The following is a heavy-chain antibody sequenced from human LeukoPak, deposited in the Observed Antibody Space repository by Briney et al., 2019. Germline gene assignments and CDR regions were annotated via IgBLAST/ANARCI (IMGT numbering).Heavy chain of an antibody. V-gene: IGHV3-74*01. Sequence: GGSLRLSCAASGFTFSSYWIHWVRQAPGKGLVWVSRINSDGSSTSYADSVKGRFTISRDNAKNTLYLQMNSLRAEDTAVYYCARSVAAAGWFDPWGQGTLVTVSS. CDR3: ARSVAAAGWFDP. D-gene: IGHD6-13*01. CDR1: GFTFSSYW. J-gene: IGHJ5*02. CDR2: INSDGSST.